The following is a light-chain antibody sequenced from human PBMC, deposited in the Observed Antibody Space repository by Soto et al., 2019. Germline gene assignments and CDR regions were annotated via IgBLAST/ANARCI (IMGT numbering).Light chain of an antibody. CDR1: SNDIGTYEY. CDR2: GVN. J-gene: IGLJ1*01. Sequence: QSALTQPASVSGSPGQSMTISCTGSSNDIGTYEYVFWHQHHPGRAPKLIIFGVNDRPSGISDRFSGSTSGNTASLTIFGLQLEDEAVYYCSSYTTGSTLPWVFGTGTKVTVL. CDR3: SSYTTGSTLPWV. V-gene: IGLV2-14*01.